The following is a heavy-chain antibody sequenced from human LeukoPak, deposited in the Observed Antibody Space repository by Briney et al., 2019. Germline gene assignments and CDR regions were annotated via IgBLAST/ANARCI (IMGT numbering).Heavy chain of an antibody. J-gene: IGHJ3*02. Sequence: GGSLRLSCAASGFTFDDYAMHWVRQAPGKGLEWVSGISWNSGSIGYADSVKGRFTISRDNAKNSLYLQMNSLRAEDTALYYCAKELYDILTGYAHAFDIWGQGTMVTVSS. CDR1: GFTFDDYA. CDR3: AKELYDILTGYAHAFDI. CDR2: ISWNSGSI. D-gene: IGHD3-9*01. V-gene: IGHV3-9*01.